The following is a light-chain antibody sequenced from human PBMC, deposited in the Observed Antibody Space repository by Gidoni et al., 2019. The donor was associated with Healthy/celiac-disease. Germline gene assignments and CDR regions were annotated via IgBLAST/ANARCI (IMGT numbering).Light chain of an antibody. V-gene: IGKV3-15*01. CDR2: GAS. CDR1: QSVSSN. J-gene: IGKJ4*01. Sequence: EIVLTQSPATLSVSPGERATLSCRASQSVSSNLAWYQQKPGQAPRPLIYGASTRATGIPARFSGSGSGTEFTLTISSLQSEDFAVYYCQQYNNWPPVTFGGGTKVEIK. CDR3: QQYNNWPPVT.